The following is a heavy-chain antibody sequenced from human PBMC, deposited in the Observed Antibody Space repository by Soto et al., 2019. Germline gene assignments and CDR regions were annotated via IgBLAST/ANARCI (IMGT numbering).Heavy chain of an antibody. Sequence: GGSLRLSCAASGFPFRNFGMHWVRQAPGKGLEWVAVIYYDGSEEYYADSVKGRFTISRDSSKNTVYLQMNSLRAEDTAVYYCARDLTMLGTPGDDFDYWGQGTLVTVSS. CDR3: ARDLTMLGTPGDDFDY. D-gene: IGHD3-10*02. CDR2: IYYDGSEE. V-gene: IGHV3-33*01. J-gene: IGHJ4*02. CDR1: GFPFRNFG.